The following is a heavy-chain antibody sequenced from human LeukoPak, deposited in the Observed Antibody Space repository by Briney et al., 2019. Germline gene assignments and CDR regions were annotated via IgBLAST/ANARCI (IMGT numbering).Heavy chain of an antibody. CDR2: IYHSGST. CDR1: GGSISSGGYS. Sequence: SETLSLTCAVSGGSISSGGYSWSWIRQPPGKGLEWIGYIYHSGSTYYNPSLRSRVTISVDRSKNQFSLKLSSVTAADTAVYYCARGTYYYDSSGIRVAFDIWGQGTMVTVSS. CDR3: ARGTYYYDSSGIRVAFDI. J-gene: IGHJ3*02. V-gene: IGHV4-30-2*01. D-gene: IGHD3-22*01.